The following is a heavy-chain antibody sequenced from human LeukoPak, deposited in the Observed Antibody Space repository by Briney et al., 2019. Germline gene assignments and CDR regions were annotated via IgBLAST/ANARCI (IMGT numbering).Heavy chain of an antibody. CDR3: ARAVHGYPNWFDP. J-gene: IGHJ5*02. CDR1: GGSISSYY. V-gene: IGHV4-59*01. Sequence: SETLSLTCTVSGGSISSYYWSWIRQPPGKGLEWIGYIYYSGSTNYNPSLKSRVTISVDTSKNQFSLKLSSVTAADTAVYYCARAVHGYPNWFDPWGQGTLVTVSS. CDR2: IYYSGST. D-gene: IGHD6-13*01.